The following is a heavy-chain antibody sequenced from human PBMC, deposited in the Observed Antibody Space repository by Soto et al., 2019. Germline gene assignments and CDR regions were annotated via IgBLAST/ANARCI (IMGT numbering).Heavy chain of an antibody. CDR3: ARLPRRGLRQPEGAFDI. Sequence: SETLSLTCAVYGGSFSGYYWSWIRQPPGKGLEWIGEINHSGSTNYNPSLKSRVTISVDTSKNQFSLKLSSVTAADTAVYYCARLPRRGLRQPEGAFDIWGQGTMVTVSS. CDR2: INHSGST. CDR1: GGSFSGYY. D-gene: IGHD3-3*01. J-gene: IGHJ3*02. V-gene: IGHV4-34*01.